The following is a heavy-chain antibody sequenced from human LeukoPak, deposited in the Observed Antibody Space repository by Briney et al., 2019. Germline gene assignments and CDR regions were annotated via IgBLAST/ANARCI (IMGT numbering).Heavy chain of an antibody. CDR1: GATPGSKC. Sequence: SGRRSLACPLSGATPGSKCWSWNRQPPGKGLEWIGYIFYSGGSNYNPSLKSRVTISVDTSKNHFSLKLSSVTAADTAVYYCVRLGSTFDIWGQGTMVTVSS. D-gene: IGHD2-2*01. V-gene: IGHV4-59*08. CDR3: VRLGSTFDI. J-gene: IGHJ3*02. CDR2: IFYSGGS.